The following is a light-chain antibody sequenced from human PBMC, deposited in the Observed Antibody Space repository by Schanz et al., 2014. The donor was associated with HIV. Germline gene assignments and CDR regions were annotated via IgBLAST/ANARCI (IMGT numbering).Light chain of an antibody. J-gene: IGKJ4*01. CDR3: QQYNNLPLT. CDR2: GAS. CDR1: QNVNTN. V-gene: IGKV3-15*01. Sequence: EAVVTQSPATLSVSPGESATLSCRATQNVNTNLAWYQRKPGQAPRVLIYGASTRASGIPARFSGSGSGTDSTLTISSLQSEDFAVYYCQQYNNLPLTFGGGTKVEIK.